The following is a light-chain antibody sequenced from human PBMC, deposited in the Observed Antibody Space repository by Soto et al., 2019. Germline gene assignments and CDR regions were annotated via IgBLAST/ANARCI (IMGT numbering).Light chain of an antibody. CDR3: HQYNSYHT. J-gene: IGKJ4*01. CDR2: DAS. CDR1: QSVNSW. V-gene: IGKV1-5*01. Sequence: DIQMTQSPSTLSAFVGDRVTITCRSSQSVNSWLAWYQQRPGKAPKLLIYDASTLESGVSSRFSGSGSGTEFTLTISSLQPDDFATYYCHQYNSYHTFGGGTKVDIK.